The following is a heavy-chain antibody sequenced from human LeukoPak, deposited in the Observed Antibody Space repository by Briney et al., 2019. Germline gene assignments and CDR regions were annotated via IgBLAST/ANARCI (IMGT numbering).Heavy chain of an antibody. Sequence: PGGSLRLSCAASGFTFSSYAMSWVRQAPGKGLEWFSAISGSGGSTYYADSVKGRFTISRDNSKNTLYLQMNSLRAEDTAVYYCAKVKKELLRGDAFDIWGQGTMVTVSS. CDR1: GFTFSSYA. CDR2: ISGSGGST. V-gene: IGHV3-23*01. CDR3: AKVKKELLRGDAFDI. D-gene: IGHD1-26*01. J-gene: IGHJ3*02.